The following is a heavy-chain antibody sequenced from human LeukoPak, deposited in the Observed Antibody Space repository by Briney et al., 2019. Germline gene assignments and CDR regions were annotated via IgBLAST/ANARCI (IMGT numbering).Heavy chain of an antibody. D-gene: IGHD3-22*01. CDR3: ARGTTYYYDSSGYQYFDY. V-gene: IGHV4-34*01. J-gene: IGHJ4*02. CDR2: INHSGST. Sequence: SETLSLTCAVYGGSFSGYYWSWIRQPPGKGLEWIGEINHSGSTNYNPSLKSRVTISVDTSKNQFSLKLSSVTAADTAVYYCARGTTYYYDSSGYQYFDYWGQGTLVTVSS. CDR1: GGSFSGYY.